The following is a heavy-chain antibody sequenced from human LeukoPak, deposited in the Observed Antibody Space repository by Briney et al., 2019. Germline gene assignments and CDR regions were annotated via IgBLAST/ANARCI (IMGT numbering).Heavy chain of an antibody. CDR1: GFTFGSYS. CDR3: ARGSGAAYSSSWYLDY. V-gene: IGHV3-21*01. CDR2: ISSSSSYI. Sequence: GGSLRLSCAASGFTFGSYSMNWVRQAPGKGLEWVSSISSSSSYIYYADSVKGRFTISRDNAKNSLHLQMNSLRAEDTAVYYCARGSGAAYSSSWYLDYWGQGTLVTVSS. J-gene: IGHJ4*02. D-gene: IGHD6-13*01.